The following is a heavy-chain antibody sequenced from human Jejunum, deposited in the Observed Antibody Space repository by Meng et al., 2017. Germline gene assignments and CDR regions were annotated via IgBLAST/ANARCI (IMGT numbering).Heavy chain of an antibody. CDR1: GFTFSNYA. J-gene: IGHJ4*02. CDR2: VGTGDDT. Sequence: EGQRLEWGGGVGQPGGSLRLSCTASGFTFSNYARSWVRQTPGKGLEWVSTVGTGDDTYYADSVKGRFTISRDNSKNTVFLQMNSLRAEDTAVYYCAANRPLLPFDYWGQGTLVTVSS. V-gene: IGHV3-23*01. D-gene: IGHD3-10*01. CDR3: AANRPLLPFDY.